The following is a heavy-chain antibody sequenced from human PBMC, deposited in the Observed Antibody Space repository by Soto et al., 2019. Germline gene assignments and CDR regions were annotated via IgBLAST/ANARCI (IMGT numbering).Heavy chain of an antibody. D-gene: IGHD2-21*01. J-gene: IGHJ5*02. Sequence: PGGSLRLFCAASGFTFNIYAMSWVRQAPGKGLEWVSAMSVSGDTTYYADSVKGRFTISSDSSNNTLYLQMNSLRAQDTAVYSCAKDLRSVVIAIHNHWGQGALVTVSS. CDR1: GFTFNIYA. V-gene: IGHV3-23*01. CDR2: MSVSGDTT. CDR3: AKDLRSVVIAIHNH.